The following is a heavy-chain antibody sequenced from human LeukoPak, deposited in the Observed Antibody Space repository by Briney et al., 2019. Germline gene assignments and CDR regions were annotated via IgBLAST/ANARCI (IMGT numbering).Heavy chain of an antibody. CDR2: ISAYNGDT. V-gene: IGHV1-18*01. D-gene: IGHD5-24*01. CDR3: GRVDMATTKDY. Sequence: ASVKVSCKASGYTFTNYGITWVRQAPGQGLEWMGWISAYNGDTNYAQKLQGRATMTTDTSTSTAYMELRSLRSDDTAVYYCGRVDMATTKDYWGQGTLVTVSS. CDR1: GYTFTNYG. J-gene: IGHJ4*02.